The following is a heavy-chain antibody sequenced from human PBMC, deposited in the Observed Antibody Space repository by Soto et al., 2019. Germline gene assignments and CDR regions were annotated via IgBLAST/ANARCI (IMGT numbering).Heavy chain of an antibody. CDR3: LCQTIDP. CDR2: IKEDGSEK. Sequence: GGSLRLSCAASGFTXSRYWMNWVRQAPGKGLEWVANIKEDGSEKNYVDSVRGRFTISRDNAKNSLSLQMNSLRAEDTAVYYCLCQTIDPWGQGTLVTVSS. J-gene: IGHJ5*02. V-gene: IGHV3-7*02. CDR1: GFTXSRYW. D-gene: IGHD3-10*02.